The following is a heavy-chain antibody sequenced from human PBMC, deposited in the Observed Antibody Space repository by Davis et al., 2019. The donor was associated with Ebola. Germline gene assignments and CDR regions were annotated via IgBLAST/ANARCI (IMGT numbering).Heavy chain of an antibody. CDR3: ARGYRGYSYGRYNWFDP. D-gene: IGHD5-18*01. CDR1: GFTFSSYE. V-gene: IGHV3-48*03. J-gene: IGHJ5*02. CDR2: ISSSGSTI. Sequence: GESLKISCAASGFTFSSYEMNWVRQAPGKGLEWVSYISSSGSTIYYADSVKGRFTISRDNSKNTLYLQMNSLRAEDTAVYYCARGYRGYSYGRYNWFDPWGQGTLVTVSS.